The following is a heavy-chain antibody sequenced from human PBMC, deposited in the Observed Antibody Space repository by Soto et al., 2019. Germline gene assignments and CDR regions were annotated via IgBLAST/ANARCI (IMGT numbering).Heavy chain of an antibody. CDR2: ISGSSYST. CDR3: AKESRYSDYVRAFDF. D-gene: IGHD5-12*01. Sequence: GGSLRLSFAASGFTFGSYAMTWVRQAPGKGLEWVSTISGSSYSTYYADSVKGRFTISRDNSKNTLYLQMNSLRAEDTAVYYCAKESRYSDYVRAFDFWGQGTMVTVSS. J-gene: IGHJ3*01. CDR1: GFTFGSYA. V-gene: IGHV3-23*01.